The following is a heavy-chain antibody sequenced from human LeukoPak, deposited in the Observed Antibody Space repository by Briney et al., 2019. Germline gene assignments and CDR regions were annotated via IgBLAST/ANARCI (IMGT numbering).Heavy chain of an antibody. J-gene: IGHJ4*02. CDR3: AKRQQNSGTYSFDY. Sequence: GGSLRLSCVASGFTFSSYWMSWVRQAPGKGLEWVANIKQDGSEKYYVDSVKGRFTISRDNAKNSLYLQMNSLRAEDTAVYYCAKRQQNSGTYSFDYWAREPWSPSPQ. V-gene: IGHV3-7*01. D-gene: IGHD1-26*01. CDR2: IKQDGSEK. CDR1: GFTFSSYW.